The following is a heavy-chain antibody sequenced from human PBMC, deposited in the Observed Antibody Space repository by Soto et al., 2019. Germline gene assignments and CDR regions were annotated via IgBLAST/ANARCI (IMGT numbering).Heavy chain of an antibody. CDR2: IYHNGNT. D-gene: IGHD2-21*02. J-gene: IGHJ4*02. CDR1: GGSIRSSHTSTY. Sequence: KPSETLSLTCSVSGGSIRSSHTSTYWTWIRQPPGKGLEWIAYIYHNGNTAYNPSLKSRITISVDSSKNQFSLKMNSVTAADTAVYYCARLNWNCGCDCYIDSWGPGILVTVSS. CDR3: ARLNWNCGCDCYIDS. V-gene: IGHV4-61*01.